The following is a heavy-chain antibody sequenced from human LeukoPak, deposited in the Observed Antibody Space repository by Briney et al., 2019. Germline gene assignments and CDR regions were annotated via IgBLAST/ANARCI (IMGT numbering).Heavy chain of an antibody. CDR2: VSYDGSVE. J-gene: IGHJ4*02. CDR3: ARALGSSWDSSLDS. Sequence: GGSLRLSCAASGFTFSNYAMHWVRQAPGKGLEWVALVSYDGSVEKSAASVKGRFTISRDNSKNTLYLQMNSLRIEDTAVYYCARALGSSWDSSLDSWGQGTLVPVSS. D-gene: IGHD6-13*01. CDR1: GFTFSNYA. V-gene: IGHV3-30*04.